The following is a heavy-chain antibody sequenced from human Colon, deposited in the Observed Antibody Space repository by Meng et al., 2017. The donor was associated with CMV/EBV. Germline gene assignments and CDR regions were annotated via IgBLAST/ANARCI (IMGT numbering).Heavy chain of an antibody. J-gene: IGHJ5*02. V-gene: IGHV4-59*01. CDR1: GGSISSYY. CDR2: IYYTGST. D-gene: IGHD1-26*01. CDR3: ALLRGIKGWFDP. Sequence: SETLSLTCTVSGGSISSYYWSWIRQPPGKGLEWIGYIYYTGSTNYNPSLKNRVTMSVDTSTNQFSLKLSAVTAADTAVYYCALLRGIKGWFDPWGQGTLVTVSS.